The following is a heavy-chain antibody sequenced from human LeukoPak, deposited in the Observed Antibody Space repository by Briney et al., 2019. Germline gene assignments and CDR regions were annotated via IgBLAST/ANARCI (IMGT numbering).Heavy chain of an antibody. Sequence: SETLSLTCGVSGYSISSGCYWGWIRQPPGKGLEWIGSIYHSGSTYYNPSLKSRVTISVDTSKNQFSLKLSSVTAADTAVYYCARMDATMVRGVIITNAFDIWGQGTMVTVSS. V-gene: IGHV4-38-2*01. D-gene: IGHD3-10*01. CDR3: ARMDATMVRGVIITNAFDI. CDR1: GYSISSGCY. CDR2: IYHSGST. J-gene: IGHJ3*02.